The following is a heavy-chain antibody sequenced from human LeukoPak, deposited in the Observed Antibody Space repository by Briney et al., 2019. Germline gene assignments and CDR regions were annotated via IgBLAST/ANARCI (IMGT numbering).Heavy chain of an antibody. CDR3: ARYYYGMDV. CDR2: IYYSGST. Sequence: SETLSLTCTVSGGSISIYYWSWIRQPPGKGLEWIGYIYYSGSTNYNPSLKSRVTISVDTSKNQFSLKLSSVTAADTAVYYCARYYYGMDVWGQGTTVTVSS. J-gene: IGHJ6*02. CDR1: GGSISIYY. V-gene: IGHV4-59*08.